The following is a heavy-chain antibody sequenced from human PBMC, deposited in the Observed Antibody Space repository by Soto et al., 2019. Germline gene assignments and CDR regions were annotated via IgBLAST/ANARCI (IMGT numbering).Heavy chain of an antibody. V-gene: IGHV3-11*06. J-gene: IGHJ4*02. CDR2: ISSSSSYT. D-gene: IGHD3-22*01. CDR1: GFTFSDYY. Sequence: QVQLVESGGGLVKPGGSLRLSCAASGFTFSDYYMSWIRQAPGKGLEWVSYISSSSSYTNYADSVKGRFTISRDNAKNSLYRKMNSLRAEDTAVYYCARDPEFSGYYESMGPFDYWGQGTLVTVSS. CDR3: ARDPEFSGYYESMGPFDY.